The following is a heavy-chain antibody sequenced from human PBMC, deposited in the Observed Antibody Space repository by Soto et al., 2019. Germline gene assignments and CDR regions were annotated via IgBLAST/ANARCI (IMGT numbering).Heavy chain of an antibody. D-gene: IGHD5-12*01. CDR3: ARDREMATIPPNDAFDI. J-gene: IGHJ3*02. V-gene: IGHV1-69*01. CDR1: GGTFSSYA. Sequence: QVQLVQSGAEVKKPGSSVKVSCKASGGTFSSYAISWVRQAPGQGLEWMGGIIPIFGTANYAQKFQGRVTITADESTSTAYMELSSLRSEDTAVYYCARDREMATIPPNDAFDIWGQGTMVTVSS. CDR2: IIPIFGTA.